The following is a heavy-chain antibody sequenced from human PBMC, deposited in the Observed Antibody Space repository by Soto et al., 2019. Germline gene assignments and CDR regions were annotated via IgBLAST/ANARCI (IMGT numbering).Heavy chain of an antibody. CDR1: GFTFSNYA. V-gene: IGHV3-23*01. D-gene: IGHD2-21*01. CDR3: AKGDQERQWVFLHN. J-gene: IGHJ4*02. CDR2: IRGNGGET. Sequence: EVQVLESGGGLVQPGGSLRLSCVASGFTFSNYAMTWVRQAPGKGMEWVSAIRGNGGETFYADSVKGRFTISRDNSKNTLYLQMNSLRAEDTAVYHCAKGDQERQWVFLHNWGQGTLVTVS.